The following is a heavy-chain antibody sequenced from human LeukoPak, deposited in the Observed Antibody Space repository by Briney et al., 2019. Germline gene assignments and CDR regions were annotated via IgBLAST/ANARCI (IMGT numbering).Heavy chain of an antibody. CDR1: GDSISSYY. J-gene: IGHJ3*02. CDR2: IYYSGST. Sequence: PSETLSLTCTVSGDSISSYYWSWIRQPPGKGLEWIGYIYYSGSTNYSPSLKSRVTISVDTSKNQFSLKLSSVTAADTAVYYCARSERIIMILGGAFDIWGQGTVVTV. CDR3: ARSERIIMILGGAFDI. D-gene: IGHD3-22*01. V-gene: IGHV4-59*08.